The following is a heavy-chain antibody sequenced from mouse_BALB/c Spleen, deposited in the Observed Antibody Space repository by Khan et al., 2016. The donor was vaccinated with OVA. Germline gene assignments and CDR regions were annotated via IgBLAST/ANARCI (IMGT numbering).Heavy chain of an antibody. D-gene: IGHD3-1*01. CDR2: IFPGGGYT. CDR3: ARRGAARATGDFFDY. Sequence: QVQLQQSGAELVRPGTSVKMSCKAAGYTFTNYWIGWVKQRPGHGLEWIGDIFPGGGYTNYDEKFKGMATLTTDTSSSTAYMQLSSLPSEDSAIYYCARRGAARATGDFFDYWGQGTTLTVSS. V-gene: IGHV1-63*02. CDR1: GYTFTNYW. J-gene: IGHJ2*01.